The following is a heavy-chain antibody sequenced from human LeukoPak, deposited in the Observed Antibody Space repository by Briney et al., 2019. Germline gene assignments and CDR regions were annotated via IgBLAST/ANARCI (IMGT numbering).Heavy chain of an antibody. CDR3: ARDGSPPTWYSYGMDV. CDR2: IYYSGST. J-gene: IGHJ6*02. Sequence: SETLSLTCTVSGGSISSSSYYWGWIRQPPGKGLEWIGSIYYSGSTYYNPSLKSRVTISVDTSKNQFSLKLSSVTAADTAVYYCARDGSPPTWYSYGMDVWGQGTTVTVSS. D-gene: IGHD2-15*01. V-gene: IGHV4-39*01. CDR1: GGSISSSSYY.